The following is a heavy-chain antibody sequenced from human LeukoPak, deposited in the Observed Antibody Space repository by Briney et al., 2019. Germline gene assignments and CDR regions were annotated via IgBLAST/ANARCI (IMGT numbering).Heavy chain of an antibody. Sequence: ASVKVSCKASGYTFTSYYMHWVRQAPGQGLEWMGIINPSGGSTSCAQKFQGRVTMTRDTSTSTVYMELSSLRSEDTAVYYCAKDYYDSSGYYSLFTGWGQGTLVTVSS. V-gene: IGHV1-46*01. CDR2: INPSGGST. J-gene: IGHJ4*02. CDR1: GYTFTSYY. D-gene: IGHD3-22*01. CDR3: AKDYYDSSGYYSLFTG.